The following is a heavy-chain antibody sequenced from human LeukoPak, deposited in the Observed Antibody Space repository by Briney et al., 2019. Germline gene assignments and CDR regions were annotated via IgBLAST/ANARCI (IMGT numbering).Heavy chain of an antibody. CDR3: TLIKGWGSGIYYLDY. CDR1: GFDIYHDW. Sequence: GGSLRLSCAASGFDIYHDWMSWVRQAPGRGLEWVGRIKSKSAGGTIDYAAPVNGRFIISRDDSKNTLYLQMNSLKTEDTAMYYCTLIKGWGSGIYYLDYWGQGTLVTVSS. D-gene: IGHD3-10*01. J-gene: IGHJ4*02. CDR2: IKSKSAGGTI. V-gene: IGHV3-15*01.